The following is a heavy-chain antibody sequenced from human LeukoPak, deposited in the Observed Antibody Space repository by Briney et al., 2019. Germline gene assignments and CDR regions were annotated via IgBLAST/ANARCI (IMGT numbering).Heavy chain of an antibody. D-gene: IGHD2-2*01. CDR2: IYTSGST. CDR3: ARLVYCSSTSCYPGGFDY. V-gene: IGHV4-4*07. J-gene: IGHJ4*02. CDR1: GGSISSYY. Sequence: SETLSLTCTVSGGSISSYYWSRIRQPAGKGLEWIGRIYTSGSTNYNPSLKSRVTMSVDTSKNQFSLKLSSVTAADTAVYYCARLVYCSSTSCYPGGFDYWGQGTLVTVSS.